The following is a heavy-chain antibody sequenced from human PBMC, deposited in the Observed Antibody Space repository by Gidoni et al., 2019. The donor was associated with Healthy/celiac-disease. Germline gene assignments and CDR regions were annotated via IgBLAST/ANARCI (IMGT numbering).Heavy chain of an antibody. D-gene: IGHD6-19*01. CDR2: IWYDGSNK. V-gene: IGHV3-33*01. J-gene: IGHJ1*01. CDR3: ARDSRVAVAQTGGYFQH. Sequence: EWVAVIWYDGSNKYYADSVKGRFTISRDNSKNTLYLQMNSLRAEDTAVNYCARDSRVAVAQTGGYFQHWGQGTLVTVSS.